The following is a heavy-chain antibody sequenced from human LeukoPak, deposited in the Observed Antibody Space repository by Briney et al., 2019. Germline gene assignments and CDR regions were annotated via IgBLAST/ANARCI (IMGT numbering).Heavy chain of an antibody. CDR3: ARLTPYSGSPLGDY. V-gene: IGHV4-39*01. Sequence: SETLSPTCTVSGGSISSSSNLWGWIRQPPGKGLEWIGSISYSGSTYYNPSLKSRVTISVDTSKNQFSLKLSSVTAADTAVYYSARLTPYSGSPLGDYWGQGTLVTVSS. D-gene: IGHD1-26*01. J-gene: IGHJ4*02. CDR2: ISYSGST. CDR1: GGSISSSSNL.